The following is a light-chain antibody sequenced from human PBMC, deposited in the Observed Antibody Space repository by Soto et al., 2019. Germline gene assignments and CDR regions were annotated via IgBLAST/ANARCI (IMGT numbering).Light chain of an antibody. CDR1: RSISDW. J-gene: IGKJ1*01. CDR3: QQYNSYSEA. CDR2: KAS. V-gene: IGKV1-5*03. Sequence: DIQMTQSPSSLSPSVGDRVTITCRASRSISDWLAWYQQKPGKAPKLLIYKASSLESGVPSRFSGSGSGTEFTLTISSLQPDDFATYYCQQYNSYSEAFGQGTKVDIK.